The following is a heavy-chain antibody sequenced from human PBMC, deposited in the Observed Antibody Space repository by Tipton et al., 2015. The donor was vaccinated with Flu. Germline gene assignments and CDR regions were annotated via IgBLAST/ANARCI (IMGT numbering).Heavy chain of an antibody. CDR3: AREDFDSREYYPNWFDP. V-gene: IGHV4-59*01. J-gene: IGHJ5*02. CDR2: IYYSGST. CDR1: GGSISYYY. Sequence: TLSLTCAVSGGSISYYYWSWIRQPPGKGLEWVGYIYYSGSTNYNPSLKSRVTISVDTSKNQFSLKLTSVTAADTAVYFCAREDFDSREYYPNWFDPWGQGILVTVSA. D-gene: IGHD3-22*01.